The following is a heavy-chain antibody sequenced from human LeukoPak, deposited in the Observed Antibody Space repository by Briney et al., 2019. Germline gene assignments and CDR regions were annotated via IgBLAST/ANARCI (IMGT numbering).Heavy chain of an antibody. D-gene: IGHD2-2*01. CDR1: GYTFTGYY. V-gene: IGHV1-2*02. CDR2: INPNSGGT. J-gene: IGHJ5*02. CDR3: ARDTLPAAIVWFDP. Sequence: GASVKVSCKASGYTFTGYYMHWVRQAPGQGLEWMGWINPNSGGTNYTQKFQGRVTMTRDTSISTAYMELSRLRSDDTAVYYCARDTLPAAIVWFDPWGQGTLVTVSS.